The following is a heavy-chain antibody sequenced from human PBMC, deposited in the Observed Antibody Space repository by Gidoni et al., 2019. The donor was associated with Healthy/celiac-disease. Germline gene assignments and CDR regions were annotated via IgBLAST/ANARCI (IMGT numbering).Heavy chain of an antibody. CDR3: ARAVVAWDY. CDR1: RFTFSSYW. Sequence: EVQLVESGGGLVQPGGSLRLSCAASRFTFSSYWMSWVRQAPGKGLEWVANIKQDGSEKYYVDSVKGRFTISRDNAKNSLYLQMNSLRTEDTAVYYCARAVVAWDYWGQGTLVTVSS. V-gene: IGHV3-7*01. D-gene: IGHD2-15*01. J-gene: IGHJ4*02. CDR2: IKQDGSEK.